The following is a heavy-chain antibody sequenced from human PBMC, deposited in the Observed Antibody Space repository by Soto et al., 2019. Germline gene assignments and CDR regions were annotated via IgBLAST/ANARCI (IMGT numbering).Heavy chain of an antibody. V-gene: IGHV4-59*01. CDR2: IYYSGST. Sequence: SETLSLTCTVSGGSISSYYWSWIRQPPGKGLEWIGYIYYSGSTNYNPSLKSRVTISVDTSKNQFSLKLSSVTAADTAVYYCARATRSIAAAADYFDYWGQGTLVTVLL. D-gene: IGHD6-13*01. J-gene: IGHJ4*02. CDR3: ARATRSIAAAADYFDY. CDR1: GGSISSYY.